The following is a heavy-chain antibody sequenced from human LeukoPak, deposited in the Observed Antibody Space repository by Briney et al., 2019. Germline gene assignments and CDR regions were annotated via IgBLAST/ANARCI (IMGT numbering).Heavy chain of an antibody. CDR2: INDSGDST. CDR1: GFTFRSYA. D-gene: IGHD5-12*01. Sequence: GGSLRLSCAVSGFTFRSYAMSWVRQAPGKGLEWVSVINDSGDSTYYADSVKGRFTISRDNSKNTLYLQMNSLRAEDTAAYYCARSTVATNFDYWGQGTLVTVSS. J-gene: IGHJ4*02. V-gene: IGHV3-23*01. CDR3: ARSTVATNFDY.